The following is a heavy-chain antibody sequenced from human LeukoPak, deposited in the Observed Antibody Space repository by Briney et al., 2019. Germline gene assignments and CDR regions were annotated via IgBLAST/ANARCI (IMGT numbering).Heavy chain of an antibody. Sequence: GASVKVSCKASGGTFSSYAISWVRQALGQGLEWMGGIIPIFGTANYAQKFQGRVTITTDESTSTAYMELSSLRSEDTAVYYCARGPVLYGDRFAYYFDYWGQGTLVTVSS. J-gene: IGHJ4*02. D-gene: IGHD4-17*01. CDR2: IIPIFGTA. CDR1: GGTFSSYA. CDR3: ARGPVLYGDRFAYYFDY. V-gene: IGHV1-69*05.